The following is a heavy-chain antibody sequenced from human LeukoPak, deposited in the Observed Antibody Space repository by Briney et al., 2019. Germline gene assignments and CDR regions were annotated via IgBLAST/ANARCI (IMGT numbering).Heavy chain of an antibody. Sequence: ASVKVSCKASRYTFTSYDINWVRQATGQGLEWMGWMNPNSGNTGYAQKFQGRVTMTRNTSIGTAYMELSSLRSEDTAVYYCARWGTNIVVVVAATYYYYGMDVWGQGTTVTVSS. V-gene: IGHV1-8*01. D-gene: IGHD2-15*01. J-gene: IGHJ6*02. CDR3: ARWGTNIVVVVAATYYYYGMDV. CDR1: RYTFTSYD. CDR2: MNPNSGNT.